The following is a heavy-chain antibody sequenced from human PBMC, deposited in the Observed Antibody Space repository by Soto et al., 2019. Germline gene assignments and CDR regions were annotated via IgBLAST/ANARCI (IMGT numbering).Heavy chain of an antibody. D-gene: IGHD3-3*01. CDR3: ARTEARMTIFGGPYPSDHLDV. Sequence: SGPTLVNPTQTLTLTCSFSGFSLNTTTMSVTWIRQPPGKALEWLALIDWDGDTFYSTSLKPRLTISRDTSKNQVVLTMTNMDPVDTGTSYCARTEARMTIFGGPYPSDHLDVWGQGTTVTVSS. V-gene: IGHV2-70*13. CDR2: IDWDGDT. J-gene: IGHJ6*02. CDR1: GFSLNTTTMS.